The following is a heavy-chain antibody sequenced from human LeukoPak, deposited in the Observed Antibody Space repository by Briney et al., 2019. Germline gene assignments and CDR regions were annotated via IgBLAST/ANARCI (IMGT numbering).Heavy chain of an antibody. Sequence: RGESLKISCKGSGYSLTSYWIGWVRQMPGKGLEWMGIIYPGDSDTRYSPSFQGQVTISADKSISTAYLQSSSLKASDTAMYYCARRSAAAGTDAFDIWGQGTMVTVSS. V-gene: IGHV5-51*01. D-gene: IGHD6-13*01. CDR3: ARRSAAAGTDAFDI. CDR2: IYPGDSDT. J-gene: IGHJ3*02. CDR1: GYSLTSYW.